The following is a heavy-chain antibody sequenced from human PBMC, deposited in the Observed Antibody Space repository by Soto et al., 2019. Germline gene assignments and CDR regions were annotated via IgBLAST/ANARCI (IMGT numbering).Heavy chain of an antibody. CDR2: IVVGSGNT. CDR3: ATHREGATYYFDY. V-gene: IGHV1-58*01. D-gene: IGHD1-26*01. Sequence: QMQLVQSGPEVKKPGTSVKVSCKASTFTFTSSAVQWVRQARGQRLELIGWIVVGSGNTKYAQNFQERVTITRDMSSGTADLELSSLRSEDTAVYYCATHREGATYYFDYWGQGTLLTVSS. CDR1: TFTFTSSA. J-gene: IGHJ4*02.